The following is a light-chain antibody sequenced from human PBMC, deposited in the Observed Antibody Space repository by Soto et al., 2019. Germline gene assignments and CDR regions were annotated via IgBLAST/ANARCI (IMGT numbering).Light chain of an antibody. CDR2: GVS. V-gene: IGKV3-15*01. CDR1: QSINSN. Sequence: EIVMTQSPATLSVSPGERATLSCRASQSINSNLAWYQQKPGQAPRLLIYGVSFRATDIPARFSGSGSGTEFTLTISSLQSEDFAVYYCQQYNDWSYTFGQGTK. CDR3: QQYNDWSYT. J-gene: IGKJ2*01.